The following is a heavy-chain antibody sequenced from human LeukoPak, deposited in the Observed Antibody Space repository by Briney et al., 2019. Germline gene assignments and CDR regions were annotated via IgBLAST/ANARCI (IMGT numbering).Heavy chain of an antibody. Sequence: ASVKVSCKASGYTFTGYYMHWVRQAPGQGLEWMGRINPNSGGTNYAQKFQGRVTMTRDTSISTAYMELGSLRSEDTAVYYCACDLNISPHWGQGTLVTVSS. D-gene: IGHD2-21*01. V-gene: IGHV1-2*06. CDR2: INPNSGGT. CDR1: GYTFTGYY. CDR3: ACDLNISPH. J-gene: IGHJ4*02.